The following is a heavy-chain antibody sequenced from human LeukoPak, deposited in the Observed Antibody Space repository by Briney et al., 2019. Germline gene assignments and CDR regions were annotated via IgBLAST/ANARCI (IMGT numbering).Heavy chain of an antibody. Sequence: PGGSLRLSCAASGFTFSNYGMNWVRQVPGKGLEWVSYISISTRTIYYADPVKGRFTISRDNAKNSLYLQMNSLRAEDTAVYYCARDRGGTYYDYWGQGTLVTVSS. J-gene: IGHJ4*02. D-gene: IGHD3-16*01. V-gene: IGHV3-48*04. CDR2: ISISTRTI. CDR3: ARDRGGTYYDY. CDR1: GFTFSNYG.